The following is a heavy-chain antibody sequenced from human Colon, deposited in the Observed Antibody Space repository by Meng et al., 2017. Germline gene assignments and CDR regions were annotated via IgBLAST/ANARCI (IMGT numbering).Heavy chain of an antibody. CDR3: ARVIYASGNMAHLDY. CDR2: VYHSGST. D-gene: IGHD2/OR15-2a*01. V-gene: IGHV4-4*02. CDR1: CDCIRSSKW. Sequence: VQVPESGPGRVKPSGTLSLLCAVSCDCIRSSKWWSWVRQPPGRGLEWIGEVYHSGSTNYNPSLKNRVTMPVDKSKNEFSLTLSSVSAADTAFYYCARVIYASGNMAHLDYWGPGTLVTVSS. J-gene: IGHJ4*02.